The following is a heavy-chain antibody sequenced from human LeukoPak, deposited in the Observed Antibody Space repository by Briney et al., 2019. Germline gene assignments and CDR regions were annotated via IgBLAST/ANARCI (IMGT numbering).Heavy chain of an antibody. Sequence: ASVKVSCEASGYTFTGYYIHWVRQAPGQGLEWMGWINPNSGGTKYAQKFQGRVTMTRDTSISTAYMELSRLRSDDTAVYYCAREPYDSGSFRTDYYYMDVWGKGTTVTISS. J-gene: IGHJ6*03. V-gene: IGHV1-2*02. CDR1: GYTFTGYY. D-gene: IGHD3-10*01. CDR3: AREPYDSGSFRTDYYYMDV. CDR2: INPNSGGT.